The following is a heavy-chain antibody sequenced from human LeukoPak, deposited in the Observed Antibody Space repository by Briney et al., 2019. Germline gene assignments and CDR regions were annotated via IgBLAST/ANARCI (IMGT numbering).Heavy chain of an antibody. CDR3: ASSVESGYDSRKYYFDY. V-gene: IGHV7-4-1*02. D-gene: IGHD5-12*01. CDR1: GYTFTSYA. Sequence: ASVKVSCKASGYTFTSYAMNWVRQAPGQGLEWMGWINTNTGNPTYAQGFTGRFVFSLDTSVSTAYLQISSLKAEDTAVYYCASSVESGYDSRKYYFDYWGQGTLVTVSS. J-gene: IGHJ4*02. CDR2: INTNTGNP.